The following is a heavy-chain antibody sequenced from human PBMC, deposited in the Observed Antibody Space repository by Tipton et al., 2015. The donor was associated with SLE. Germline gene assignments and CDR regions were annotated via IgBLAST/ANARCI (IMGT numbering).Heavy chain of an antibody. J-gene: IGHJ4*02. D-gene: IGHD1-26*01. CDR1: AFSFSSYE. CDR2: ISSSGSGSSI. CDR3: AKVGATILPGNFDY. V-gene: IGHV3-48*03. Sequence: SLRLSCAASAFSFSSYEMNWVRQAPGKGLEWISYISSSGSGSSIYYADSVKGRFTISRDNSKNTLYLQMNSLRAEDTAVYYCAKVGATILPGNFDYWGQGTLVTVSS.